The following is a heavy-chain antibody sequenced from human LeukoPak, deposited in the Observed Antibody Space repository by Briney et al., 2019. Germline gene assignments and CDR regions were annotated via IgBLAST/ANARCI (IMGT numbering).Heavy chain of an antibody. J-gene: IGHJ5*02. CDR3: ARDIVVVPAAMRGWFDP. CDR1: GYSISSGYY. CDR2: IYHSGST. V-gene: IGHV4-38-2*02. D-gene: IGHD2-2*01. Sequence: SETLSLTCAVSGYSISSGYYWGWIRQPPGKGLEWIGSIYHSGSTYYNPSLKSRVTISVDTSKNQFSLKLSSVTAADTAVYYCARDIVVVPAAMRGWFDPWGQGTLVTVFS.